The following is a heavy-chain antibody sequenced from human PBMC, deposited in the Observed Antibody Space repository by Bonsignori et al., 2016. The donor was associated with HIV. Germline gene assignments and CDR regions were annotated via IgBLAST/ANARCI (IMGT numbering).Heavy chain of an antibody. J-gene: IGHJ4*02. CDR2: IGGSGSTT. CDR1: GFPFINYA. D-gene: IGHD3-10*01. CDR3: AKSLSGITFVRGVISLDH. V-gene: IGHV3-23*01. Sequence: EVQLLDSGGGLVQPGGSLRLSCAASGFPFINYAMSWVRQAPGKGLEWVSSIGGSGSTTLYRDSVKGRFTISRDNLKNTLFLQMNSLRAEDTAVYYCAKSLSGITFVRGVISLDHWGQGTLVTVSS.